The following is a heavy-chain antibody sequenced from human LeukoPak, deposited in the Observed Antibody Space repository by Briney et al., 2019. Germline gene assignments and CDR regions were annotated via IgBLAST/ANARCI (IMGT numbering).Heavy chain of an antibody. V-gene: IGHV3-21*01. J-gene: IGHJ4*02. Sequence: PGGSLRLSCAASGFTISSYSMNWVRQAPGKGLEWVSSISSSSSYISYADSVKGRFTISRDNAKKSLYLQMNSLRAEDTAAYYCAREVWNPYYIDYWGQGTLVTVSS. CDR1: GFTISSYS. CDR2: ISSSSSYI. CDR3: AREVWNPYYIDY. D-gene: IGHD1-1*01.